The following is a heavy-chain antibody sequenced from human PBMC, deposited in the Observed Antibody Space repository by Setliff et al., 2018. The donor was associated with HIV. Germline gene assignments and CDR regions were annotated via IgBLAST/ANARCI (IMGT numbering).Heavy chain of an antibody. CDR3: ARITYYDSSGYYGYYYGMDV. CDR2: IDWDDDK. Sequence: SGPTLVNPTQTLTLTCTFSGFSLSPSGMCVSWIRQPPGKALEWLARIDWDDDKYYSTSLKTRLTISKDTSKNQVVLTMTNMDPVDTATYYCARITYYDSSGYYGYYYGMDVWGQGTTVTVSS. D-gene: IGHD3-22*01. J-gene: IGHJ6*02. CDR1: GFSLSPSGMC. V-gene: IGHV2-70*11.